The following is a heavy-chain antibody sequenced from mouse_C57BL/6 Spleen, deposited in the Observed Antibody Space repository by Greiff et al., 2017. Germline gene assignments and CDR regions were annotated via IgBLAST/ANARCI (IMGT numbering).Heavy chain of an antibody. Sequence: EVTLVESEGGLVQPGSSMKLSCTASGFTFSDYYMAWVRQVPAKGLEWVANINYDGSSTYYLDSLKSRFIISRDNAKNILYLQMSSLKSEDTATYYCAIYGSSYDYAMDYWGQGTSVTVSS. CDR3: AIYGSSYDYAMDY. D-gene: IGHD1-1*01. J-gene: IGHJ4*01. CDR2: INYDGSST. CDR1: GFTFSDYY. V-gene: IGHV5-16*01.